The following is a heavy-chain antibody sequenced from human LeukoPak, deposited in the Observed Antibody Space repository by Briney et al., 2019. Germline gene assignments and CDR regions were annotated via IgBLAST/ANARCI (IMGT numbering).Heavy chain of an antibody. J-gene: IGHJ6*02. CDR3: ARAGYYGSGSYHMDV. CDR2: INQDGSEK. D-gene: IGHD3-10*01. V-gene: IGHV3-7*01. CDR1: GFTFSSYE. Sequence: GGSLRLSCAASGFTFSSYEMNWVRQAPGKGLEWVANINQDGSEKYYVDSVKGRFTISRDNAKNSLYLQMNSLRAEDTAVYYCARAGYYGSGSYHMDVWGQGTTVTVSS.